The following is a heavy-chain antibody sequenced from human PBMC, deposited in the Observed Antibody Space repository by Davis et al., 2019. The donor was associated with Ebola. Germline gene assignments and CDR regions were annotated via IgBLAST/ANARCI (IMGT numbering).Heavy chain of an antibody. Sequence: GESLKISCAASGFTFSDYWMNWVRQPPGKGLEWVANIKEDGSEEYFVDSLKGRFTISRDNAKNSLHLQMNSLSDDDTAVYFCAREMYPAVSAPSDYWGQGTLVTVSS. V-gene: IGHV3-7*01. CDR2: IKEDGSEE. J-gene: IGHJ4*02. D-gene: IGHD6-19*01. CDR1: GFTFSDYW. CDR3: AREMYPAVSAPSDY.